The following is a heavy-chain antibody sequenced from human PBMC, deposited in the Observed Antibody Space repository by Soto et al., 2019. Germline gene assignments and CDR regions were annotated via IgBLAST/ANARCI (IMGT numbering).Heavy chain of an antibody. CDR1: GGSVSGYY. J-gene: IGHJ4*02. Sequence: LSLTCAVDGGSVSGYYWTWIRQPPGKGLEWIGEINHSGNTNYNPSLESRVTMSVDPPKNQLSLKLTSVTAADTAVYYCARINGGSPDFWGQGTLVTVSS. CDR3: ARINGGSPDF. CDR2: INHSGNT. V-gene: IGHV4-34*01. D-gene: IGHD2-15*01.